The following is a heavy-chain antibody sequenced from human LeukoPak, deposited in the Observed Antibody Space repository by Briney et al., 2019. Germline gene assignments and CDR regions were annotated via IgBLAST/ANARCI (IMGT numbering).Heavy chain of an antibody. CDR3: AKDFSSSGYYFDY. J-gene: IGHJ4*02. CDR2: IANDGGDK. CDR1: GFTFSSYG. D-gene: IGHD3-22*01. Sequence: GGSLRLSCAASGFTFSSYGMHWVRQAPGKGLEWVAVIANDGGDKYYADSVKGRFTISRDNSKNTLYLQMNSLRADDTAVYYCAKDFSSSGYYFDYWGQGTLVTVSS. V-gene: IGHV3-30*18.